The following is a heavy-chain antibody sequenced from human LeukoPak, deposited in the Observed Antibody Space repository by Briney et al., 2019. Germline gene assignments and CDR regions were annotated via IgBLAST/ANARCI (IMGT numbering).Heavy chain of an antibody. CDR2: IYTRGST. D-gene: IGHD2-15*01. J-gene: IGHJ3*02. Sequence: PSKTLSLTCTVSAGSINNYYWSWIRQPAGKGLEWIGRIYTRGSTNYNPSLKSRVTVSVDTSKNQVSLKLSSVTAADTAVYYCARGRYCSADICSGGDAFDIWGQGTMVSVSS. CDR3: ARGRYCSADICSGGDAFDI. CDR1: AGSINNYY. V-gene: IGHV4-4*07.